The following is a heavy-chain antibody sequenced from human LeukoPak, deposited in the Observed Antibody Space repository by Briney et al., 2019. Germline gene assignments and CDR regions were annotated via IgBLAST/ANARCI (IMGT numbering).Heavy chain of an antibody. Sequence: GASVKVSCKASGYTFTSYGISWVRQAPGQGLEWMGWISAYNGNTNYAQKLQGRVTMTTDTSTSTAYMELRSLRSDDTAVYYCARSNSQESSSWFDDALDIWGQGTMVTVSS. CDR1: GYTFTSYG. CDR2: ISAYNGNT. D-gene: IGHD6-13*01. V-gene: IGHV1-18*01. CDR3: ARSNSQESSSWFDDALDI. J-gene: IGHJ3*02.